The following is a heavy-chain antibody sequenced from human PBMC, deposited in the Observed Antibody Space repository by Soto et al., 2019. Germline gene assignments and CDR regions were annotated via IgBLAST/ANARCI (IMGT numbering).Heavy chain of an antibody. CDR1: GYTFTGYY. D-gene: IGHD2-15*01. CDR3: ARDGRYCSGGSCYWGSVDI. V-gene: IGHV1-2*04. CDR2: INPNSGGT. J-gene: IGHJ3*02. Sequence: QVQLVQSGAEVKKPGASVKVSCKASGYTFTGYYMHWVRQAPGQGLEWMGWINPNSGGTNYAQKCQGWVTMTRDTSISTAYVELSRLRSDDTAVYYCARDGRYCSGGSCYWGSVDIWGQGTMVTVSS.